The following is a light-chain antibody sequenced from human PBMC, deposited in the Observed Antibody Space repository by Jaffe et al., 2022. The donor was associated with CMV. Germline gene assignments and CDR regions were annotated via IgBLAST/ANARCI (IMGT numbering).Light chain of an antibody. V-gene: IGKV3-20*01. CDR3: QQFDSSPGT. CDR2: GAS. J-gene: IGKJ2*01. CDR1: ESVNSSY. Sequence: ETVLTQFPGVLSLSPGERATVSCRASESVNSSYLAWYQQKPGQPPRLLIYGASTRATGIPDRFSGSGSGTDFTLTISRLEPEDSAVYYCQQFDSSPGTFGQGTHLEI.